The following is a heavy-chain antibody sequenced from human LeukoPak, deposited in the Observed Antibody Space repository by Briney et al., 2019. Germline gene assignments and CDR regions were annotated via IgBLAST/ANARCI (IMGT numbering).Heavy chain of an antibody. CDR2: ISPTGGST. Sequence: ASVKVSCKAFGYTFTNNWMHWVRQAPGQGPEWMGLISPTGGSTAYAQKFQGRVTLTRDMSTSTAYMELRSLRSDDTAVYYCARDLSKWFGELSVDYWGQGTLVTVSS. D-gene: IGHD3-10*01. V-gene: IGHV1-46*01. CDR1: GYTFTNNW. J-gene: IGHJ4*02. CDR3: ARDLSKWFGELSVDY.